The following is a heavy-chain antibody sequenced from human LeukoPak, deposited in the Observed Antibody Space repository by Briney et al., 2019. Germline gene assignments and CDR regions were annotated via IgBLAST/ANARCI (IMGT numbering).Heavy chain of an antibody. V-gene: IGHV3-7*04. Sequence: GGSLRLSCAACGFTFCNYWMSWVGQAPGKGLAWVANIEEDGSEKYYVDSVKGRFTISRDNAKNSLYLQMNSLRAEDTAVYYCARGQPMDDWGQGTTVTVSS. CDR1: GFTFCNYW. J-gene: IGHJ6*02. CDR2: IEEDGSEK. CDR3: ARGQPMDD.